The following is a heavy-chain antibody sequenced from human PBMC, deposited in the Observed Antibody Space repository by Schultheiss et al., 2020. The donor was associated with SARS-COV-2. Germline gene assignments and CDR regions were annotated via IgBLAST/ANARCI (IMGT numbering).Heavy chain of an antibody. CDR1: GGTFSSYA. D-gene: IGHD5-18*01. CDR3: AAGHWVRRGYSYGYSYYYGMDV. J-gene: IGHJ6*02. V-gene: IGHV1-18*01. Sequence: ASVKVSCKASGGTFSSYAISWVRQAPGQGLEWMGWISAYNGNTNYAQKLQGRVTMTTDTSTSTAYMELRSLRSEDTAVYYCAAGHWVRRGYSYGYSYYYGMDVWGQGTTVTVAS. CDR2: ISAYNGNT.